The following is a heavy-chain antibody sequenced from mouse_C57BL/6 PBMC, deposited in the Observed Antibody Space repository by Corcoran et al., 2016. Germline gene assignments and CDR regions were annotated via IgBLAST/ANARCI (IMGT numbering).Heavy chain of an antibody. J-gene: IGHJ2*01. CDR2: ISYDGSN. Sequence: DVQLQESGPGLVKPSQSLSLTCSVTGYSITSGYYWNWIRQFPGNKLEWMGYISYDGSNNYNPSLKNRISITRDTSKNQFFLKLNSVTTEDTATYYCARASNWDDYFDYWGQGTTLTVSS. V-gene: IGHV3-6*01. CDR3: ARASNWDDYFDY. CDR1: GYSITSGYY. D-gene: IGHD4-1*01.